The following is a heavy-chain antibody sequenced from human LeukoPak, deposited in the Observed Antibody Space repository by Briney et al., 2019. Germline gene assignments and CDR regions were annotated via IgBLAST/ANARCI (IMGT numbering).Heavy chain of an antibody. CDR3: ATVGYSSSWYSYYYYGMDV. D-gene: IGHD6-13*01. CDR1: GYTLTVLS. V-gene: IGHV1-24*01. Sequence: ASVKVSCKVSGYTLTVLSMHWVRQAPGKGLEWMGGFDPEDGETIYAQKFQGRVTMTEDTSTDTAYMELSSLRSEDTAVYYCATVGYSSSWYSYYYYGMDVWGQGTTVTVSS. CDR2: FDPEDGET. J-gene: IGHJ6*02.